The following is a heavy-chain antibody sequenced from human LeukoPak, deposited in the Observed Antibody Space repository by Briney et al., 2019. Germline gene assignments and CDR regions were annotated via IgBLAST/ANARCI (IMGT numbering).Heavy chain of an antibody. Sequence: GGSLRLSCAASGFTFSSYAMQWVRQAPGKGLEWVAVISYDGSDKNYADSVKGRFTFSRDNSMDTLYLQMNSLRAEDTAVYYCARAVYRSGGYYFDYWGQGILITVSS. V-gene: IGHV3-30*04. D-gene: IGHD6-19*01. CDR1: GFTFSSYA. CDR2: ISYDGSDK. CDR3: ARAVYRSGGYYFDY. J-gene: IGHJ4*02.